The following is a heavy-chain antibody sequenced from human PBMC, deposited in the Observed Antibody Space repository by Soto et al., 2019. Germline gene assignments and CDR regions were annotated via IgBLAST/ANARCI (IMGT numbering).Heavy chain of an antibody. D-gene: IGHD2-8*02. V-gene: IGHV1-18*01. CDR1: DNTFTYYD. Sequence: QAQLVQSGSEVKRPGASVKVSCRCSDNTFTYYDINWVRQAPGQGLEWLGWISGYNANTKDAQKFQDRVTMTADTSTRTAYLEVRSLTSDDSGIYFCAATGGHYFGLDVWGKGTTVTVSS. CDR2: ISGYNANT. J-gene: IGHJ6*04. CDR3: AATGGHYFGLDV.